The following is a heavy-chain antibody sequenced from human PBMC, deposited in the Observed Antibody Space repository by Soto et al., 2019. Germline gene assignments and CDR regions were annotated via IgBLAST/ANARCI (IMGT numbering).Heavy chain of an antibody. Sequence: SETLSLTCTVAGGSISSSSYYWSWIRQPPGKGLEWIGYIYYSGSTNYNPSLKSRVTISVDTSKNQFSLKLSSVTAADTAVYYCARVLGIAVAGFDYWGQGTLVTVSS. CDR3: ARVLGIAVAGFDY. V-gene: IGHV4-61*01. CDR1: GGSISSSSYY. J-gene: IGHJ4*02. CDR2: IYYSGST. D-gene: IGHD6-19*01.